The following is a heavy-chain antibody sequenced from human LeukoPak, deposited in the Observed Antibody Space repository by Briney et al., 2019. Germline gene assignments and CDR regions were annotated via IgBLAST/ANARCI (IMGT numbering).Heavy chain of an antibody. J-gene: IGHJ4*02. D-gene: IGHD6-19*01. CDR2: ISAYNGNT. CDR1: GYTFTSYG. Sequence: ASVKVSCKASGYTFTSYGISWVRQAPGQGLEWMGWISAYNGNTNYAQKLQGRVTMTTDTSTSTAYMELRSLRSDDTAVYYCARPIAVASTLYFDYWGQGTLVTVSS. CDR3: ARPIAVASTLYFDY. V-gene: IGHV1-18*04.